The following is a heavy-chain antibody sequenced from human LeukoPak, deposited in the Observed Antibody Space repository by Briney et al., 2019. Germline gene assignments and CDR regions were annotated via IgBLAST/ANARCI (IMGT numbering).Heavy chain of an antibody. Sequence: GGSLRLSCAASGFTFSSYAMSWVRQAPGKGLEWVSAISGSGGSTYYADSVKGRFTISRDNSTNTLYLQMNSLRAEDTAVYYCAKDSVYCSSTGCYVYWGQGTLVTVSS. V-gene: IGHV3-23*01. CDR1: GFTFSSYA. CDR3: AKDSVYCSSTGCYVY. CDR2: ISGSGGST. D-gene: IGHD2-2*01. J-gene: IGHJ4*02.